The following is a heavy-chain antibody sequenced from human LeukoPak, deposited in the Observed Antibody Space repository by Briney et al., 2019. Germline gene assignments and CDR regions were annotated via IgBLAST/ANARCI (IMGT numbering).Heavy chain of an antibody. D-gene: IGHD6-6*01. Sequence: GGSLRLSCAASGFTFSTYGMHWVRQAPGKGLEWVAVIAYDGSNIHYADSMKGRFTISRDNSKKTLYLQMNSLRAEDTAVYYCAKTPRYIAARQSHFDYWGQGTLVTVSS. V-gene: IGHV3-30*18. CDR2: IAYDGSNI. CDR3: AKTPRYIAARQSHFDY. J-gene: IGHJ4*02. CDR1: GFTFSTYG.